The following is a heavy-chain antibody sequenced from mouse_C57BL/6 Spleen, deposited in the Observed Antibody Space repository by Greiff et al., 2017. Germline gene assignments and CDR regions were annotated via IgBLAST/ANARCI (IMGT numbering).Heavy chain of an antibody. CDR2: ISSGSSTI. J-gene: IGHJ1*03. V-gene: IGHV5-17*01. D-gene: IGHD2-12*01. CDR3: AKQKLLYDWYFDV. Sequence: EVQRVESGGGLVKPGGSLKLSCAASGFTFSDYGMHWVRQAPEKGLEWVAYISSGSSTIYYADTVKGRFTISRDNAKNTLFLQMTSLRSEDTAMYYCAKQKLLYDWYFDVWGTGTTVTVSS. CDR1: GFTFSDYG.